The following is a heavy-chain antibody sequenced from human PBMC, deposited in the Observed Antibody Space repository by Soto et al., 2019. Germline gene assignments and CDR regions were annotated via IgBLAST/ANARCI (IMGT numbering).Heavy chain of an antibody. Sequence: PGGSLRLSCAATGLTFSSYWMHWVRQAPGKGLVWVSRINSDGNSTSYADSVKGRFTISRDNAKNTLYLQMNSLRAEDTAVYYCASEYSGYDPFDYWGQGTLVTVSS. V-gene: IGHV3-74*01. J-gene: IGHJ4*02. CDR2: INSDGNST. CDR1: GLTFSSYW. CDR3: ASEYSGYDPFDY. D-gene: IGHD5-12*01.